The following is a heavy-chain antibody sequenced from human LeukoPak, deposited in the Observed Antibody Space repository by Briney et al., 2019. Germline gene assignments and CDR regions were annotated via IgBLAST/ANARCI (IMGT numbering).Heavy chain of an antibody. J-gene: IGHJ4*02. CDR1: GFTFSSYA. V-gene: IGHV3-23*01. CDR2: INSAGST. D-gene: IGHD4-17*01. CDR3: ARDQNTVATAPFDY. Sequence: GGSLRLSCAASGFTFSSYAMSWVRQAPGKGLEWVSAINSAGSTYYGDSVRGRFTISRDNSKNVLHLQMNSLRAEDTALYYCARDQNTVATAPFDYWGLGTLVTVSS.